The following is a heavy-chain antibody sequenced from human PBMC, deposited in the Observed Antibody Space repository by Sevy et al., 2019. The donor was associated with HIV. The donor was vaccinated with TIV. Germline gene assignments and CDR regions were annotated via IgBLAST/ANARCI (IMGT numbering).Heavy chain of an antibody. CDR2: ISGSGGST. V-gene: IGHV3-23*01. CDR1: GFTFSSYA. J-gene: IGHJ6*03. Sequence: GGSLRLSCAASGFTFSSYAMSWVRQAPGKGVEWVSAISGSGGSTYYADSVKGRFTISRDNSKNTLYLQMNSLRAEDTAVYYCAKDGGYGQGYYYYMDVWGKGTTVTVSS. CDR3: AKDGGYGQGYYYYMDV. D-gene: IGHD5-12*01.